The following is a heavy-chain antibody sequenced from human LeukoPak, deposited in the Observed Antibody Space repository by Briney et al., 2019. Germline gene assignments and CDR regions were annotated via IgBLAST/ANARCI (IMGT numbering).Heavy chain of an antibody. D-gene: IGHD2-15*01. Sequence: GGSLRLSCAASGFTFRSYGMHWVRQAPGKGLEWVAFIRYDGSNKYYADSVKGRFTISRDNAKNSLYLQMNSLRAEDTAVYYCARDQSEGRCSGGSCLYYYYMDVWGKGTTVTVSS. CDR3: ARDQSEGRCSGGSCLYYYYMDV. V-gene: IGHV3-30*02. J-gene: IGHJ6*03. CDR1: GFTFRSYG. CDR2: IRYDGSNK.